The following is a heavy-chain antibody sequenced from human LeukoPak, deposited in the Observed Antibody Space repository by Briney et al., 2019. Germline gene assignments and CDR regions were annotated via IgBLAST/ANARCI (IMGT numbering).Heavy chain of an antibody. CDR3: ARVTMVRGVSLDY. V-gene: IGHV3-48*03. CDR1: GFTFCSYE. CDR2: ISSSGSTI. D-gene: IGHD3-10*01. Sequence: GGPLRLSYAASGFTFCSYEMIGVRQATGKTLEWVSYISSSGSTIYYADSVKGRFTVSRDNAKNSLYLQMNSLRAEDTAVYYCARVTMVRGVSLDYWGQGTLVTVSS. J-gene: IGHJ4*02.